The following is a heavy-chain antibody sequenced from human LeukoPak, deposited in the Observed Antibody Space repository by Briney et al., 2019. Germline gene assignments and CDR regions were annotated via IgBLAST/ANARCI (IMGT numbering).Heavy chain of an antibody. J-gene: IGHJ4*02. V-gene: IGHV4-34*01. CDR2: INHSGST. CDR1: GASFSGYY. Sequence: SETLSLTCAVYGASFSGYYWIWIRQPPGRGLEWIGEINHSGSTNYNLSLKSRVTISVDTSKNQFSLKLTSVTAADTAVYYCARGGDAEGWGQGTLVTVSS. CDR3: ARGGDAEG. D-gene: IGHD3-10*01.